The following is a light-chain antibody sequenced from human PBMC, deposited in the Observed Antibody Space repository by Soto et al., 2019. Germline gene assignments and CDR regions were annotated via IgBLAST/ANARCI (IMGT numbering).Light chain of an antibody. J-gene: IGKJ2*01. V-gene: IGKV3-15*01. CDR3: QQYNNWPPYT. Sequence: IVMTQSPASLSVSPGEIATLSCRASQSVSSNLAWYQQRPGQVPRLLLSGASTRATGIPARFSGSGSGTEFTLTISRLQSEDFAMYYCQQYNNWPPYTVGQGTKLQIK. CDR2: GAS. CDR1: QSVSSN.